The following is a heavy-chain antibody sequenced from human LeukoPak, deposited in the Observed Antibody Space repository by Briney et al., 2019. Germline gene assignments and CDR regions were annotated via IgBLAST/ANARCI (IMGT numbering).Heavy chain of an antibody. D-gene: IGHD4-17*01. J-gene: IGHJ4*02. CDR1: GGSISSYY. V-gene: IGHV4-59*01. Sequence: SETLSLTCTVSGGSISSYYWSWIRQPPGKGLEWIGHIYYSGSTNHNPSLKSRVTISVDTSKNQFSLKLSSVTAADTAVYYCARGTYYGAYTYWGQGTLVTVSS. CDR3: ARGTYYGAYTY. CDR2: IYYSGST.